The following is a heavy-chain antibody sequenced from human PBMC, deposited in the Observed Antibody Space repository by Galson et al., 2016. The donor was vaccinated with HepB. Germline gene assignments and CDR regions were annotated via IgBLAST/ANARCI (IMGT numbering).Heavy chain of an antibody. J-gene: IGHJ4*02. Sequence: QSGAEVKKPGESLKISCKGSGYNFTGFWIGWVRQVPGKGLELMGIIYPGDSDTRYSPSFQGQVTISADKSINTAYLQWSSLKASDTAIYYWARHKPLGNTIIAARYWGQGSLVTVSS. V-gene: IGHV5-51*01. CDR1: GYNFTGFW. CDR3: ARHKPLGNTIIAARY. CDR2: IYPGDSDT. D-gene: IGHD5-24*01.